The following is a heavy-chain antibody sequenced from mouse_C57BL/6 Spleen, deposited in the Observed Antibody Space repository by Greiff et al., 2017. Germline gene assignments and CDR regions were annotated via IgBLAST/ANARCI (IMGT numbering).Heavy chain of an antibody. J-gene: IGHJ2*01. CDR3: ASFYGSSYDYFDY. Sequence: EVMLVESGAELVKPGASVKLSCTASGFNIKDYYMHWVKQRTEQGLEWIGRIDPEDGETKYAPKFQGKATITADTSSNTAYLQLSSLTSEDTAVYYCASFYGSSYDYFDYWGQGTTLTVSS. CDR1: GFNIKDYY. D-gene: IGHD1-1*01. V-gene: IGHV14-2*01. CDR2: IDPEDGET.